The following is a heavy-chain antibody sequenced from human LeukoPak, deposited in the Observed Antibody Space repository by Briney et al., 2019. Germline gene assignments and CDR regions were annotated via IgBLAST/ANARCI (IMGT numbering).Heavy chain of an antibody. V-gene: IGHV3-23*01. CDR1: GFTFRSYA. D-gene: IGHD2-21*02. J-gene: IGHJ5*02. Sequence: GGSLRLSCAASGFTFRSYAMSWGRQAPGEGVEWGSAISGSGGSTYYADSVKGRFTISRDTSKNTLYLLMNSLRADDTAVYYCANSRLVVTAWRFDPWGQGTLVTVSS. CDR2: ISGSGGST. CDR3: ANSRLVVTAWRFDP.